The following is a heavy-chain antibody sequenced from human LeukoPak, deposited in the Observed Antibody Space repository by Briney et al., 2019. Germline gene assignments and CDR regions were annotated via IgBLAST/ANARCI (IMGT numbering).Heavy chain of an antibody. CDR3: ARDKSLKKDIVVVPAAISLLGYYYMDV. CDR1: GFTFSNYA. CDR2: ISYDGSNK. V-gene: IGHV3-30-3*01. Sequence: GGSLRLSCAASGFTFSNYALSWVRQAPGKGLEWVAVISYDGSNKYYADSVKGRFTISRDNSKNTLYLQMNSLRAEDTAVYYCARDKSLKKDIVVVPAAISLLGYYYMDVWGKGTTVTVSS. J-gene: IGHJ6*03. D-gene: IGHD2-2*01.